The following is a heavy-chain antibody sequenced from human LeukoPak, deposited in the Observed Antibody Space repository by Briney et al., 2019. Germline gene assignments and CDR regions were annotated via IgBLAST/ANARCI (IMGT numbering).Heavy chain of an antibody. CDR3: ARDLVVRGRWSWFDP. CDR2: INADGSST. D-gene: IGHD3-10*01. CDR1: GFTFSRYW. Sequence: PGGSLRLSCAASGFTFSRYWMHWVRQAPGRGLVWVSRINADGSSTNSADSVKGRFTISRDNAKNALYLQMNSLRAEDTAVYYCARDLVVRGRWSWFDPWGQGTLVTVSS. V-gene: IGHV3-74*01. J-gene: IGHJ5*02.